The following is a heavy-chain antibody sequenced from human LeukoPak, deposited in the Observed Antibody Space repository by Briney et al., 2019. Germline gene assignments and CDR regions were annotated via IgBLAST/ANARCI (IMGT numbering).Heavy chain of an antibody. J-gene: IGHJ4*02. CDR2: IYYSGST. CDR1: GGSISSGGYY. V-gene: IGHV4-31*11. Sequence: SETLSLTCAVSGGSISSGGYYWSWIRQHPGKGLEWIGYIYYSGSTYYNPSLKSRVTISVDTSKNQFSLKLSSVTAADTAVYYCARVDTAMVFDYWGQGTLVTVSS. D-gene: IGHD5-18*01. CDR3: ARVDTAMVFDY.